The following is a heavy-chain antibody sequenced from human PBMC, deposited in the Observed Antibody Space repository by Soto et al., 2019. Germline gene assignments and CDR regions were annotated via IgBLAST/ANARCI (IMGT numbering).Heavy chain of an antibody. CDR2: ISAYNGNT. Sequence: ASVKVSCKASGYTFTSYGISWVRQAPGQGLEWMGWISAYNGNTNYAQKLQGRVTMTTDTSTSTAYMELRSLRSDDTAVYYCARDIVVVPAAIDYYYYGMDVWGQGNTVAVS. CDR1: GYTFTSYG. CDR3: ARDIVVVPAAIDYYYYGMDV. D-gene: IGHD2-2*01. J-gene: IGHJ6*02. V-gene: IGHV1-18*01.